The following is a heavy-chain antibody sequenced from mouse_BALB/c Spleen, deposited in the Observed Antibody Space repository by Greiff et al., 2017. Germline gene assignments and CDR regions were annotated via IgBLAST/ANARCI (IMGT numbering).Heavy chain of an antibody. CDR1: RFTFSSYA. D-gene: IGHD3-2*01. CDR2: ISSGGSYT. Sequence: EVKVVESGGGLVKPGGSLKLSCAASRFTFSSYAMSWVRQTPEKRLEWVATISSGGSYTYYPDSVKGRFTISRDNAKNTLYLQMSSLRSEDTAMYYCAQTARAFAYWGQGTLVTVSA. J-gene: IGHJ3*01. CDR3: AQTARAFAY. V-gene: IGHV5-9-3*01.